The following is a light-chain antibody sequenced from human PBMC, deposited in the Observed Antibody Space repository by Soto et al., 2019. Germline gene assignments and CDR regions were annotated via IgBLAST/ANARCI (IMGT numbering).Light chain of an antibody. Sequence: EIVLTQSPGTTSYSPGKRATLSCXXXXSVSSSYLAWYQQKPGQAPRLLIYDASNRATGIPARFSGSGSGTDFTLTISSLEPEDFAVYYCQQRSNWPPVRTFGQGTKVDI. J-gene: IGKJ1*01. V-gene: IGKV3D-20*02. CDR3: QQRSNWPPVRT. CDR2: DAS. CDR1: XSVSSSY.